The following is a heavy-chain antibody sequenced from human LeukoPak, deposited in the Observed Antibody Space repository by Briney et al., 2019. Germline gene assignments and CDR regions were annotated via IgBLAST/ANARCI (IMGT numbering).Heavy chain of an antibody. CDR1: GFTFSNYE. J-gene: IGHJ4*02. CDR3: ARSQTRGWYDY. Sequence: PGGSLRLSCAASGFTFSNYEMNWVRQAPGKGLEWVSHIRSSGSTIYYADSVKGRFTISRDNAKNSLYLQMNSLRAEDTAVYYCARSQTRGWYDYWGQGTLVTVSS. D-gene: IGHD6-19*01. CDR2: IRSSGSTI. V-gene: IGHV3-48*03.